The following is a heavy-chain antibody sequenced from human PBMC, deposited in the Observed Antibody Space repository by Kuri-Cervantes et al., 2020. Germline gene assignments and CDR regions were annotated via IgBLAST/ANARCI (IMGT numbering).Heavy chain of an antibody. CDR3: ARGSHRRYFDY. CDR2: IYNNGST. Sequence: SETLSLTCTVSVDSISSYFWSWIRQLTGKGLEWNGYIYNNGSTNYNPSLKSQVTISVDTSKNQFSLKLSSVTPADTAVYYCARGSHRRYFDYWGQGTLVTVSS. CDR1: VDSISSYF. V-gene: IGHV4-59*01. D-gene: IGHD1-26*01. J-gene: IGHJ4*02.